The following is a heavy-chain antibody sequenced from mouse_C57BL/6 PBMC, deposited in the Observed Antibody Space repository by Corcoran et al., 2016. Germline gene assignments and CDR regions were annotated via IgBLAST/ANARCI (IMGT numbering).Heavy chain of an antibody. CDR1: GYTFTTYG. CDR2: INTYSGVP. D-gene: IGHD2-5*01. Sequence: QIQLVQSGPELKKPGETVKISCKASGYTFTTYGMSWVKQAPGKGLKWMGWINTYSGVPTYADDFKGRFAFSLETPASTAYLQINNLKNEDTATYFCARGGHAYYSNLLYAMDYWGQGTSVTVSS. V-gene: IGHV9-3*01. CDR3: ARGGHAYYSNLLYAMDY. J-gene: IGHJ4*01.